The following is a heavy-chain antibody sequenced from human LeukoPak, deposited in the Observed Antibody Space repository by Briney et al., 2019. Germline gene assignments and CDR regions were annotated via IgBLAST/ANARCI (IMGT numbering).Heavy chain of an antibody. CDR1: GYSFTSYW. CDR2: IYPGDSDT. J-gene: IGHJ4*02. CDR3: ARQRGYSSGWSDY. V-gene: IGHV5-51*01. Sequence: GESLKISCKGSGYSFTSYWIGWVRQMPGKGLEWMGIIYPGDSDTRYGPSFRGQVTISADKSISTAYLQWSSLKASDTAMYYCARQRGYSSGWSDYWGQGTLVTVSS. D-gene: IGHD6-19*01.